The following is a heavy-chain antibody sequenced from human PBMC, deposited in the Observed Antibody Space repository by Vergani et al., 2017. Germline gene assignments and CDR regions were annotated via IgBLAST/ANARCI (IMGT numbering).Heavy chain of an antibody. CDR1: GFTFSSYG. J-gene: IGHJ4*02. V-gene: IGHV3-30*02. D-gene: IGHD3-22*01. CDR3: AKDLIYDSSGGFDY. Sequence: QVQLVESGGGVVQPGGSLRLSCAASGFTFSSYGMHWVRQAPGKGLEWVAFIRYDGSNKYYADSGKGRFTISRDNSKNTLYLQMNSLRAEDTAVYYCAKDLIYDSSGGFDYWGQGTLVTVSS. CDR2: IRYDGSNK.